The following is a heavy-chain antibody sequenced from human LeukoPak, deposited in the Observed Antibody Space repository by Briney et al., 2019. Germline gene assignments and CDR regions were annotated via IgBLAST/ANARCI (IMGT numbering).Heavy chain of an antibody. CDR2: ISYDGRNK. Sequence: GGSLRLSCAASGFIFSTYAIHWVRQAPGKGLEWVAVISYDGRNKYYADSVKGRFSISGDNSKNTLSLQMNSLRPEDTALYYCARDVSHYDRSGYSLDYWGQGTLVTVSS. V-gene: IGHV3-30*04. CDR3: ARDVSHYDRSGYSLDY. CDR1: GFIFSTYA. J-gene: IGHJ4*02. D-gene: IGHD3-22*01.